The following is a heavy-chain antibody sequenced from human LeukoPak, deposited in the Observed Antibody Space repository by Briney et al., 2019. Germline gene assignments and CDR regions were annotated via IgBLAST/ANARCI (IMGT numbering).Heavy chain of an antibody. D-gene: IGHD3-22*01. CDR3: AKGSYYDSSGSFYFDY. Sequence: GRSLRLSCAASGFTFSSYAMHWVRQAPGKGLEWVAVISYDGSNKYYADSVKGRFTISRDNSKNTLYVQVNSLGTEDTAAYYCAKGSYYDSSGSFYFDYWGQGTLVTVSS. J-gene: IGHJ4*02. CDR1: GFTFSSYA. V-gene: IGHV3-30*04. CDR2: ISYDGSNK.